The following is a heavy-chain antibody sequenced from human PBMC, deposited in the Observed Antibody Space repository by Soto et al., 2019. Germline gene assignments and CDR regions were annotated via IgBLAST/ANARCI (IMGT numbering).Heavy chain of an antibody. CDR1: GFTFTSSA. Sequence: SVKVSCKASGFTFTSSAVQWVRQARGQRLEWIGWIVVGSGNTNYAQKFQERVTITRDMSTSTAYMELSSLRSEDTAVYYCAAVYCSSTSCYHWFDPWGQGTLVTVSS. J-gene: IGHJ5*02. V-gene: IGHV1-58*01. CDR2: IVVGSGNT. CDR3: AAVYCSSTSCYHWFDP. D-gene: IGHD2-2*01.